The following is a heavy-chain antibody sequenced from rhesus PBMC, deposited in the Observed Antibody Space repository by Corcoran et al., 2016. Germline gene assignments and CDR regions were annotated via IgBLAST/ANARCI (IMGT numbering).Heavy chain of an antibody. Sequence: QVQLQESGPGLVKPLETLSLTCAVSGGSISSNYWSCIRQPPGKGLEWIGYIYGSGSSNNYNPSLKSRVTLSVDTSKNQFSLKLSSGTAADTAVYYCAWTSSYFDYWGQGVLVTVSS. V-gene: IGHV4S11*01. D-gene: IGHD2-15*01. CDR1: GGSISSNY. CDR2: IYGSGSSN. J-gene: IGHJ4*01. CDR3: AWTSSYFDY.